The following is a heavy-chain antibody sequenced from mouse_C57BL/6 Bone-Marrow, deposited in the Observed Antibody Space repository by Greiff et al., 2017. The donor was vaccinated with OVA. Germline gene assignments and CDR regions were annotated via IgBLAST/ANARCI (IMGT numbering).Heavy chain of an antibody. CDR2: IRSKSSNYAT. D-gene: IGHD2-3*01. CDR1: GFTFNTYA. CDR3: VRDGWLLREAWFAY. V-gene: IGHV10-3*01. J-gene: IGHJ3*01. Sequence: EVQLVESGGGLVQPKGSLKLSCAASGFTFNTYAMHWVRQAPGKGLEWVARIRSKSSNYATYYADSVKDRFTISRDDSQSMLYLQMNNLKTEDTAMYYCVRDGWLLREAWFAYWGQGTLVTVSA.